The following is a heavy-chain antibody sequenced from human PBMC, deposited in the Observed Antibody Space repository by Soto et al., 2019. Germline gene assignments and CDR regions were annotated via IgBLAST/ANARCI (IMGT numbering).Heavy chain of an antibody. D-gene: IGHD2-15*01. V-gene: IGHV3-30*18. CDR2: ISYDSSNK. CDR3: AKLVIGYCSGNTCDDY. CDR1: GFTFSYG. Sequence: VQLLESGGGLIQPGGSLTLSCAASGFTFSYGIHWLRQAPGKGLEWVAYISYDSSNKFYGDSVKGRLTISRDNSKNTQFLQMNSLRAEDTAVYYCAKLVIGYCSGNTCDDYWGQGTLVAVSS. J-gene: IGHJ4*02.